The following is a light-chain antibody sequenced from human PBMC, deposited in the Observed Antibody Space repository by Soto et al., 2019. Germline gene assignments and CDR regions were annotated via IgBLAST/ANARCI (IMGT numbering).Light chain of an antibody. CDR2: GAS. J-gene: IGKJ1*01. CDR1: QTINNN. CDR3: KQYNNRPPT. Sequence: TQAPGTLSVSPRERATLSCRASQTINNNVAWYQLKDGQVPRLVIYGASTRATDIPARFSGSGSGTEFPLTISSLQSEDFAEYHCKQYNNRPPTSGQGTRWIS. V-gene: IGKV3-15*01.